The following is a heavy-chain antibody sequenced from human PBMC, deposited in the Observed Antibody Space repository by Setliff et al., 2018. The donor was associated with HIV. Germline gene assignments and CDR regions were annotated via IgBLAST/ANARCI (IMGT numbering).Heavy chain of an antibody. J-gene: IGHJ5*02. CDR1: GGSISSHY. Sequence: SETLSLTCTVSGGSISSHYWSWIRQPPGKGLEWIGLIYYNGGTNYNSSLESRVTISVDRSKNQFSLKLTSVIAADTAVYYCARVARMHPFDPWGRGALVTVSS. V-gene: IGHV4-59*11. CDR3: ARVARMHPFDP. CDR2: IYYNGGT.